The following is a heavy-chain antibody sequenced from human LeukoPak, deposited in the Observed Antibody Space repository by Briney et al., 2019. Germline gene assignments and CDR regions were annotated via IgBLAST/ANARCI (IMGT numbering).Heavy chain of an antibody. CDR1: GFTFSSYW. Sequence: GGSLRLSCAASGFTFSSYWMSWVRQAPGKGLEWVANIKQDGSEKYYVDSVKGRFTISRDNAKNSLYLQMNSLRAEDTAVYYCARTYSGSYPYYFDYRGQGTLVTVSS. D-gene: IGHD1-26*01. CDR2: IKQDGSEK. J-gene: IGHJ4*02. CDR3: ARTYSGSYPYYFDY. V-gene: IGHV3-7*01.